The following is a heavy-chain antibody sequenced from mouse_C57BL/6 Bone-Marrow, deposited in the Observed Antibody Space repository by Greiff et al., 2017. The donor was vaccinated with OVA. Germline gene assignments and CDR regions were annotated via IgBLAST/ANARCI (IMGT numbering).Heavy chain of an antibody. D-gene: IGHD2-1*01. CDR2: IDPSDSYT. J-gene: IGHJ3*01. CDR3: ARGDYGNPFAY. V-gene: IGHV1-50*01. CDR1: GYTFTSYW. Sequence: VQLQQPGAELVKPGASVKLSCKASGYTFTSYWMQWVKQRPGQGLEWIGEIDPSDSYTNYNQKFKGKATLTVDTSSSTAYMQLSSLTSEDSAVYYCARGDYGNPFAYWGQGTLVTVSA.